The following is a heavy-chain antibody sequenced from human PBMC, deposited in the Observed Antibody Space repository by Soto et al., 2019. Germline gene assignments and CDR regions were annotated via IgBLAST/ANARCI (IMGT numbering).Heavy chain of an antibody. Sequence: SVKVSCKASGGTFSSYAISWVRQAPGQGLEWMGGIIPIFGTANYAQKFQGRVTITADKSTRTAYMELSSLRSEDTAVYYCATAIVGAKYFDSWGQGTLVTVYS. CDR3: ATAIVGAKYFDS. V-gene: IGHV1-69*06. J-gene: IGHJ4*02. D-gene: IGHD1-26*01. CDR2: IIPIFGTA. CDR1: GGTFSSYA.